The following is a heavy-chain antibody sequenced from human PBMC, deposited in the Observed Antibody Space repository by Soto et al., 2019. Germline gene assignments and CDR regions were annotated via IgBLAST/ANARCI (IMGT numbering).Heavy chain of an antibody. J-gene: IGHJ6*02. CDR1: GFTFSSYG. V-gene: IGHV3-33*01. D-gene: IGHD3-3*01. Sequence: GGSLRLSCAASGFTFSSYGMHWVRQAPGKGLEWVAVIWYDGSNKYYADSVKGRFTISRDNSKNTLYLQMNSLRAEDTAVYYCARDQLTILGVVIRPHYGMDVRSQGTTVTVSS. CDR3: ARDQLTILGVVIRPHYGMDV. CDR2: IWYDGSNK.